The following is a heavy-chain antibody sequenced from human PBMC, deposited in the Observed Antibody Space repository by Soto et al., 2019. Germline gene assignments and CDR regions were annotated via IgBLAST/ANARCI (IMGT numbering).Heavy chain of an antibody. CDR3: AKIQGYYNYRYFDY. V-gene: IGHV3-23*01. Sequence: EVQLLESGGGLVQPGGSLRLSCAASGFTFSSYAMSWVRQAPGKGLEWVSAISGSGGRTYYADSVKGRFTISRDNAKNTLYLPMNGLRAEDTAVYYCAKIQGYYNYRYFDYWGQGPLVTVSS. J-gene: IGHJ4*02. D-gene: IGHD3-22*01. CDR2: ISGSGGRT. CDR1: GFTFSSYA.